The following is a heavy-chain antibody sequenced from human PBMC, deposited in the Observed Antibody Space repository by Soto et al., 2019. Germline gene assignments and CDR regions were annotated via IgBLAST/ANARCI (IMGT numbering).Heavy chain of an antibody. CDR3: AKSNDFVVVVVAATPDNWFDP. CDR1: GFTFSSYA. V-gene: IGHV3-23*01. D-gene: IGHD2-15*01. CDR2: ISGSGGST. J-gene: IGHJ5*02. Sequence: SLRLSCAASGFTFSSYAMSWVRQAPGKGLEWVSAISGSGGSTYYADSVKGRFTISRDNSKNTLYLQMNSLRAEDTAVYYCAKSNDFVVVVVAATPDNWFDPWGQGTLVTVSS.